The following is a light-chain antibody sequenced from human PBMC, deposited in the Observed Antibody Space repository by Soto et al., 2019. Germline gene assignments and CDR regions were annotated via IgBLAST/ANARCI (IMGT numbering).Light chain of an antibody. Sequence: QSVLTQPASVSGSPGHSITISCSGTSSDVGGYNYVSWYQQHPGKAPKLMIYDVSDRPSGVSSRFSGSKSGNTASLTISGLQAEDEADYYCTSYTRSNSYVFGTGTKVTVL. V-gene: IGLV2-14*03. CDR3: TSYTRSNSYV. CDR1: SSDVGGYNY. J-gene: IGLJ1*01. CDR2: DVS.